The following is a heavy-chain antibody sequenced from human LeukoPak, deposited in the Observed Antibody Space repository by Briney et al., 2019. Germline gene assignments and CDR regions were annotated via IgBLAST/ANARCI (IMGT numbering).Heavy chain of an antibody. CDR1: GGTFSSYA. Sequence: SVKVSCKASGGTFSSYAISWVRQAPGQGLEWMGGIIPIFGTANYAQKFQGRVTITADESTSTAYMELSSLRSEDTAVYYCARDKGVLRYFDWFQNWFDPSGQGTLVTVSS. D-gene: IGHD3-9*01. V-gene: IGHV1-69*13. J-gene: IGHJ5*02. CDR2: IIPIFGTA. CDR3: ARDKGVLRYFDWFQNWFDP.